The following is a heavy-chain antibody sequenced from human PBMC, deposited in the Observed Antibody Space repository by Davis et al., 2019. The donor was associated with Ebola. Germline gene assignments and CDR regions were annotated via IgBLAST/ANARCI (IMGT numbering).Heavy chain of an antibody. CDR3: ARHDTRGAFDI. Sequence: PGGSLRLSCKGSGYSFTSYWIGWVRQMPGKGLEWVGIIYPGDYDTRYSPSFQGQVTISADKSISTAYLQRSSLKASDTAMYYCARHDTRGAFDIWGQGTMVTVSS. CDR2: IYPGDYDT. CDR1: GYSFTSYW. J-gene: IGHJ3*02. V-gene: IGHV5-51*01.